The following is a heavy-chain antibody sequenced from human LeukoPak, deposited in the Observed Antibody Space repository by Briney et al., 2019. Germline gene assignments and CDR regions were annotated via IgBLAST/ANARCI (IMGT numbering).Heavy chain of an antibody. V-gene: IGHV3-21*04. CDR1: GFTFTDFY. CDR2: ISPTSSYM. CDR3: VRDADGGTWFDT. D-gene: IGHD4-23*01. J-gene: IGHJ5*02. Sequence: GGSLRLSCAASGFTFTDFYMSWVRQAPGKGLEWVSWISPTSSYMYYADSVKGRFTISRDNAKNSLYLQMNSLRAEDTALYYCVRDADGGTWFDTWGQGTLVTVSS.